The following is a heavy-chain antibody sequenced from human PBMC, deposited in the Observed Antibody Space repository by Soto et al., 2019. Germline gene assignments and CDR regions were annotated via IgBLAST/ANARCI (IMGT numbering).Heavy chain of an antibody. CDR2: INPDGSGE. V-gene: IGHV3-7*01. CDR3: ARENWFFDY. J-gene: IGHJ4*02. CDR1: GFSFEIYW. Sequence: PGGSLRLSCAASGFSFEIYWMGWVRQAPGKGLEWVANINPDGSGEYYLDSVKGRFTISRDNAKNSVYLQMNSLVGDDTDVYYCARENWFFDYWGQGTPVTVSS. D-gene: IGHD3-10*01.